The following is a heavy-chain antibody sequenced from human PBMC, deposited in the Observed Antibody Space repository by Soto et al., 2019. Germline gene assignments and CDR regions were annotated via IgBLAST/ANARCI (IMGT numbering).Heavy chain of an antibody. J-gene: IGHJ4*02. D-gene: IGHD3-16*02. Sequence: GGSLRLSCAASGFTFSSYWMHWVRQAPGKGLVWVSRINSDGSSTSYADSVKGRFTISRDNAKNTLYLQMNSLRAEDTAVYYCARDPVRRGELSLGDYWGQGTLVTVSS. CDR3: ARDPVRRGELSLGDY. CDR1: GFTFSSYW. V-gene: IGHV3-74*01. CDR2: INSDGSST.